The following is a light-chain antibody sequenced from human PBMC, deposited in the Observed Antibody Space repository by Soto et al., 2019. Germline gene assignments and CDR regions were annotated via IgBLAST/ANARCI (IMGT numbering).Light chain of an antibody. Sequence: QSVLTQPASVSGSPGQSITISCTGTSSDVGGYNYVSWYQQHPGKAPKLMIYEVNNWPSGVSNRFSGSKSGNTASLTISGLQAEDEADYYCSSYTRSSTLVFGGGTQLTVL. CDR2: EVN. CDR1: SSDVGGYNY. V-gene: IGLV2-14*01. CDR3: SSYTRSSTLV. J-gene: IGLJ3*02.